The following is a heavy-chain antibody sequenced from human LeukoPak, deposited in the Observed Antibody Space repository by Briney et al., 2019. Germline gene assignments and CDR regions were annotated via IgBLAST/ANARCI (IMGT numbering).Heavy chain of an antibody. CDR1: GFTFTSSA. CDR2: IVVGSGNT. D-gene: IGHD3-10*01. CDR3: ARDVVPYYYGSGSYHSGAWFDP. V-gene: IGHV1-58*01. J-gene: IGHJ5*02. Sequence: SVKVSCKASGFTFTSSAVQWVRQARGQRLEWIGWIVVGSGNTNYAQKFQERVTITRDMSTSTAYMELSSLRSEDTAVYYCARDVVPYYYGSGSYHSGAWFDPWGQGTLVTVSS.